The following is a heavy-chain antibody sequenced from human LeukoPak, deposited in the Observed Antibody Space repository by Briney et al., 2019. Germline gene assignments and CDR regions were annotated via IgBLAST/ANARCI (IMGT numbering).Heavy chain of an antibody. Sequence: ASVKVSCKASGYTFTSYYMHWVRQAPGQGLEWMGIINPSGGSTIYAQKFQGRVTMTEDTSTDTAYMELSSLRSEDTAVYYCATDSSITIFGVVALGPHGYYGMDVWGQGTTVTVSS. J-gene: IGHJ6*02. V-gene: IGHV1-46*01. CDR3: ATDSSITIFGVVALGPHGYYGMDV. CDR1: GYTFTSYY. CDR2: INPSGGST. D-gene: IGHD3-3*01.